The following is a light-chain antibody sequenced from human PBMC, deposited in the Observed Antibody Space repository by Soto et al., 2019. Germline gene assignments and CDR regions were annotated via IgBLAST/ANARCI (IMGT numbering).Light chain of an antibody. J-gene: IGKJ1*01. CDR1: QSVSSN. CDR3: KQYNDWPT. V-gene: IGKV3-15*01. CDR2: GAS. Sequence: IVMTQSPATLSMSLGDRCTLSCSASQSVSSNLAWYQLKPGQAPRLLIYGASTRATGIPARFSGSGSGTEFTLTISSLQSEDFAVYYCKQYNDWPTFGQGTKVDIK.